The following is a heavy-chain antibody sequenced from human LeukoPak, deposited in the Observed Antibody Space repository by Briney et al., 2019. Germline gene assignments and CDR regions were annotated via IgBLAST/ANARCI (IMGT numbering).Heavy chain of an antibody. J-gene: IGHJ4*02. CDR3: ARETPRRGETRDGYR. CDR1: GFTFRNYW. D-gene: IGHD5-24*01. Sequence: GGSLRLSCAASGFTFRNYWMNWVRQAPGKGLECLANIKEDGSETYYADSVVGRFTISRDNAKNSLYLQMNSLRAEDTAVYYCARETPRRGETRDGYRWGQGTVVTVSS. V-gene: IGHV3-7*01. CDR2: IKEDGSET.